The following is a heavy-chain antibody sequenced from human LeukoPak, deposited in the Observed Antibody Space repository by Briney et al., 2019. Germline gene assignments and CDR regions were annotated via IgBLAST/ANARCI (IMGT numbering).Heavy chain of an antibody. CDR3: ANAPGSYSLGYYYGRDV. Sequence: GGSLRLSCAASGSTFSSYAMSWVRQAPGKGLEWVSAISGSGGSTYYADSVKGRFTISRDNSKNTLYLQMNSLRAEDTAVYYCANAPGSYSLGYYYGRDVWGQGTTVTVSS. J-gene: IGHJ6*02. D-gene: IGHD1-26*01. V-gene: IGHV3-23*01. CDR1: GSTFSSYA. CDR2: ISGSGGST.